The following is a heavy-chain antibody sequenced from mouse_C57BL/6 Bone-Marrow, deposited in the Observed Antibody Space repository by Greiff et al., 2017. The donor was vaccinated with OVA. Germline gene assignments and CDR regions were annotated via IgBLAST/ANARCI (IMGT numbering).Heavy chain of an antibody. CDR1: YTFTDYYM. CDR3: GGIYYDYDGVS. J-gene: IGHJ4*01. CDR2: YPGSGNTY. V-gene: IGHV1-83*01. Sequence: VQLKESGPELVKPGASVKMSCKASGYTFTDYYMHWVKQKPGKGLEWIGEIYPGSGNTYYNEKFKGKATLTADTSSSTAYMQLSSLTSEDSAVYFCGGGIYYDYDGVSRGQGTSVTVSS. D-gene: IGHD2-4*01.